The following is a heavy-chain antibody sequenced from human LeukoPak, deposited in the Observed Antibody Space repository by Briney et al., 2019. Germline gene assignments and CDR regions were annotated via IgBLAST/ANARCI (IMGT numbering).Heavy chain of an antibody. D-gene: IGHD3-22*01. CDR3: ARGALYYGSSSLDY. CDR2: FDPEDGET. Sequence: ASVKVSCKVSGYTLTELSMHWVRQAPGKGLEWMGGFDPEDGETIYAQKFQGRVTMTEDTSTDTAYMELSSLRSEDTAVYYCARGALYYGSSSLDYWGQGTLVTVSS. J-gene: IGHJ4*02. CDR1: GYTLTELS. V-gene: IGHV1-24*01.